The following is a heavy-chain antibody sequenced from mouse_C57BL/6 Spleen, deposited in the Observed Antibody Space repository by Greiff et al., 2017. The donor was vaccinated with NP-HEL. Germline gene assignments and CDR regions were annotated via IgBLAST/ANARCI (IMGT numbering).Heavy chain of an antibody. V-gene: IGHV1-85*01. Sequence: LVESGPELVKPGASVKLSCKASGYTFTSYDINWVKQRPGQGLEWIGWIYPRDGSTKYNEKFKGKATLTVDTSSSTAYMELHSLTSEDSAVYFCARWGRITTVVGAMDYWGQGTSVTVSS. D-gene: IGHD1-1*01. CDR1: GYTFTSYD. CDR2: IYPRDGST. J-gene: IGHJ4*01. CDR3: ARWGRITTVVGAMDY.